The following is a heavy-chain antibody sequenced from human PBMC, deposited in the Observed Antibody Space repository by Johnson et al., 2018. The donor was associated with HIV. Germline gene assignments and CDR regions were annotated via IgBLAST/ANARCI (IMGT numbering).Heavy chain of an antibody. CDR1: GFTVSNNY. D-gene: IGHD2-21*01. CDR3: ARVLSWCSGAFDL. CDR2: LHSDGST. V-gene: IGHV3-53*01. Sequence: EVQLVESGGGLIQPGGSLRLSCAASGFTVSNNYMSWVRQAPGKGLEWVSILHSDGSTFNTDSVKGRFTISRDNSKNTLYLQMNSLRAEDTAVYYCARVLSWCSGAFDLWGQGTMVTVSS. J-gene: IGHJ3*01.